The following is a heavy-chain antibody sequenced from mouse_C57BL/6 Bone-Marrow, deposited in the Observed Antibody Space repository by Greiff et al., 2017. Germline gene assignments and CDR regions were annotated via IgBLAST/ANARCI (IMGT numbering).Heavy chain of an antibody. CDR3: ARDNFDY. J-gene: IGHJ2*01. V-gene: IGHV1-42*01. Sequence: VQLQQSGPELVKPGASVKISCQASGYSFTGYYMNWVKQSPEKSLEWIGEINPSTGGTTYNQKFKAKATLTVYKSSSTAYMQLESLTSEDSAVYYCARDNFDYWGKGTTLTVSS. CDR1: GYSFTGYY. CDR2: INPSTGGT.